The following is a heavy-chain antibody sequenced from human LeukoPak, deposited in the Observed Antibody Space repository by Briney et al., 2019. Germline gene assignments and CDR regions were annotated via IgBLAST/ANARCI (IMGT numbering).Heavy chain of an antibody. J-gene: IGHJ6*02. D-gene: IGHD6-13*01. CDR2: ITGSGGNT. CDR1: GFTVSSSY. CDR3: AKAASSSWPSYYYGMDV. Sequence: PGGSLRLSCAASGFTVSSSYMSWVRQAPGKGLEWVSVITGSGGNTYYADSVKGRFTISKDNSKNTVYLQMSSLRVDDTAVYYCAKAASSSWPSYYYGMDVWGQGTTVTVSS. V-gene: IGHV3-23*01.